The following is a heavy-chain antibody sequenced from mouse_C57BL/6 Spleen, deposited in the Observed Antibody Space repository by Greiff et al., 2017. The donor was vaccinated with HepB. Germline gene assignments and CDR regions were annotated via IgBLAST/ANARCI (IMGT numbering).Heavy chain of an antibody. CDR1: GYTFTDYN. J-gene: IGHJ2*01. CDR2: INPNNGGT. Sequence: EVQLQQSGPELVKPGASVKMSCKASGYTFTDYNMHWVKQSHGKSLEWIGYINPNNGGTSYNQKFKGKATLTVNKSSSTAYMELRSLTSEDSAVYYCAREYYGSSFLRGVDDWGQGTTLTVAS. V-gene: IGHV1-22*01. CDR3: AREYYGSSFLRGVDD. D-gene: IGHD1-1*01.